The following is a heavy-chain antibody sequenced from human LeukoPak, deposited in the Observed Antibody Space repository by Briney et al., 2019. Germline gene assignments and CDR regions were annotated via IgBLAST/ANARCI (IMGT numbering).Heavy chain of an antibody. V-gene: IGHV1-69*13. J-gene: IGHJ4*02. D-gene: IGHD6-13*01. CDR2: IIPIFGTA. Sequence: SVKVSCKASGGTSSSYAISWVRQAPGQGLEWMGGIIPIFGTANYAQKFQGRVTITADESTSTAYMELSSLRSEDTAVYYCAAPGIAAAGTRGYFDYWGQGTLVTVSS. CDR3: AAPGIAAAGTRGYFDY. CDR1: GGTSSSYA.